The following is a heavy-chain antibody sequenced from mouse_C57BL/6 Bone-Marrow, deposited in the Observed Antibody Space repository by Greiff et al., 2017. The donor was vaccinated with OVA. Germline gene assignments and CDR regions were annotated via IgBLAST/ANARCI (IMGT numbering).Heavy chain of an antibody. CDR3: ASERENPSIGGFAD. CDR1: GFSLTSYG. J-gene: IGHJ3*01. CDR2: IWSGGST. D-gene: IGHD2-3*01. V-gene: IGHV2-2*01. Sequence: VKVVESGPGLVQPSQSLSITCTVSGFSLTSYGVHWVRQSPGKGLEWLGVIWSGGSTDYNAAFISRLSISKDNSKSQVFFKMNSLQADDTAIYYCASERENPSIGGFADWGQGTLVTVSA.